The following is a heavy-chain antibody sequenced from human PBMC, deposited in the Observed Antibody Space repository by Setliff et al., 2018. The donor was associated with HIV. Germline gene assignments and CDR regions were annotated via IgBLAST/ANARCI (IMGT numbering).Heavy chain of an antibody. CDR3: ATGGGQSFDY. J-gene: IGHJ4*02. CDR1: GYTFTSYG. D-gene: IGHD1-26*01. V-gene: IGHV1-18*04. Sequence: ASVKVSCKASGYTFTSYGMNWIRQAPGQGLEWMGWTYLGATNYAQRFQDRFTVTTDTSTSTAYMELRGLSPDDTALYFCATGGGQSFDYWGQGTLVTVSS. CDR2: TYLGAT.